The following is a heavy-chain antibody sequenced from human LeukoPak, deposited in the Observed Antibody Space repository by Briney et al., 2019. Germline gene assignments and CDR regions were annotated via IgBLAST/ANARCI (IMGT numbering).Heavy chain of an antibody. CDR2: IIPILGIA. Sequence: VASVKVSCKASGGTFSSYAISWVRQAPGQGLEWMGRIIPILGIANYAQKFQGRVTITADKSTSTAYMELSSLRSEDTAVYYCARDLLGYSFDYWGQGTLVTVPS. V-gene: IGHV1-69*04. CDR1: GGTFSSYA. D-gene: IGHD5-18*01. J-gene: IGHJ4*02. CDR3: ARDLLGYSFDY.